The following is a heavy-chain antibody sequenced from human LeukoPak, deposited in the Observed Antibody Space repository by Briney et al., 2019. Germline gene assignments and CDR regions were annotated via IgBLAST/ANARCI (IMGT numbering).Heavy chain of an antibody. J-gene: IGHJ4*02. CDR1: GITLSNYG. CDR2: ISGSGGGA. CDR3: AKRGVVIRVILVGFHKEAYYFDS. D-gene: IGHD3-22*01. Sequence: GGSLRLSCAVSGITLSNYGMSWVRQAPGKGLEWVAGISGSGGGANYADSVKGRFTISRDNPKNTLFLQMNSLRAEDTAVYFCAKRGVVIRVILVGFHKEAYYFDSWGQGALVTVSS. V-gene: IGHV3-23*01.